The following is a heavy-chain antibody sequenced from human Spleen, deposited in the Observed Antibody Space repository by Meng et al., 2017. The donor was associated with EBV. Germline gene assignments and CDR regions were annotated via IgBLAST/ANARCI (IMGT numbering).Heavy chain of an antibody. Sequence: EVQLVQFGAEVRKPGSTVRISCKVSGYTFTGYHIHWVQQAPGKGLEWMGLLDPEDGEKKYADVFQGRVTMSADTSTDTAYMELSSLTFDDTAVYYCARAPTGPPFLDQWGQGTLVTVSS. D-gene: IGHD1-1*01. V-gene: IGHV1-69-2*01. J-gene: IGHJ4*02. CDR3: ARAPTGPPFLDQ. CDR2: LDPEDGEK. CDR1: GYTFTGYH.